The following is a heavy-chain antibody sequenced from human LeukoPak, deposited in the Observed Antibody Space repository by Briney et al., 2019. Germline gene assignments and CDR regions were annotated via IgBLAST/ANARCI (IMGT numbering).Heavy chain of an antibody. J-gene: IGHJ3*02. CDR2: ISAYNGNT. Sequence: ASVKVSCKASGYTFTTYGLNWVRQAPGQGLEWMGWISAYNGNTNYAQKLQGRVIMTTDTSTSTAYMELRSLRSDDTAVYYCARSGYHYDSSGYYHDAFDIWGQGTMVTVSS. CDR3: ARSGYHYDSSGYYHDAFDI. CDR1: GYTFTTYG. D-gene: IGHD3-22*01. V-gene: IGHV1-18*01.